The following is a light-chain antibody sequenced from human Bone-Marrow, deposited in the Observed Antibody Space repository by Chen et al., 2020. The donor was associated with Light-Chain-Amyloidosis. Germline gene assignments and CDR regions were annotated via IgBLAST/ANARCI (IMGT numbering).Light chain of an antibody. CDR1: QTISSNY. CDR2: GSS. J-gene: IGKJ4*01. CDR3: QQYGTAPLT. V-gene: IGKV3-20*01. Sequence: EIVLTQSPCTLSLSAGEGANLSCRASQTISSNYLTWYQQKFGQAPRLLIYGSSSRPTGIPDRFTGSGSGTDFTLTINRLEPEDFAMYYCQQYGTAPLTVGGGTKVEIK.